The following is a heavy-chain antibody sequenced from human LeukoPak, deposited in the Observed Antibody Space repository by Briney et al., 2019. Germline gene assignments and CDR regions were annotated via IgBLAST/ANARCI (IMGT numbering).Heavy chain of an antibody. Sequence: ETGGSLRLSCAASGFNFRTYAMSWVRQAPGKGLEWVSSISSSSSYIYYADSVKGRFTISRDNAKNSLYLQMNSLRAEDTAVYYCARDAAFFSGSYYGPRWGAFDIWGQGTMVTVSS. CDR3: ARDAAFFSGSYYGPRWGAFDI. CDR1: GFNFRTYA. V-gene: IGHV3-21*01. CDR2: ISSSSSYI. D-gene: IGHD1-26*01. J-gene: IGHJ3*02.